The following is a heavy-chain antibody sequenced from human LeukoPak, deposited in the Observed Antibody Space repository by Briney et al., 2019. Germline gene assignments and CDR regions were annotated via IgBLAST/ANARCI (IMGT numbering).Heavy chain of an antibody. D-gene: IGHD3-22*01. Sequence: PGGSLRLSCTASGFTFSNYAMSWARQAPGKGLEWVSSISGGDDRTYYADSVKGRFTISRDNSKNTLYLQMNSLRAEDTALYYCAKDRTSMNYWGQGTLVTVSS. J-gene: IGHJ4*02. CDR3: AKDRTSMNY. CDR1: GFTFSNYA. CDR2: ISGGDDRT. V-gene: IGHV3-23*01.